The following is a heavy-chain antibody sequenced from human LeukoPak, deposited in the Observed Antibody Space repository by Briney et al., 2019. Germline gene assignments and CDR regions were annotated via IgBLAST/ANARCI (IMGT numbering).Heavy chain of an antibody. CDR2: ISGSGGST. D-gene: IGHD4-17*01. CDR1: GFTFISYA. J-gene: IGHJ6*02. V-gene: IGHV3-23*01. Sequence: GGSLRLSCAASGFTFISYAMSWGRQAPGKGLEWVSAISGSGGSTYYADSVKGRFTISRDNSKNTLCLQMNSLRAEDTAVYYCAKDRSDGDHYYYYYGMDVWGQGTTVTVSS. CDR3: AKDRSDGDHYYYYYGMDV.